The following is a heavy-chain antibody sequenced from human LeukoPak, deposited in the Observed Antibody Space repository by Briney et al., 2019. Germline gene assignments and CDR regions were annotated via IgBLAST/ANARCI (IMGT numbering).Heavy chain of an antibody. J-gene: IGHJ4*02. V-gene: IGHV3-23*01. CDR1: GFTFRSYA. D-gene: IGHD4-23*01. CDR3: ARDYGGSSPFDY. CDR2: IGGSDGKT. Sequence: PGGSLRLSCAASGFTFRSYAMSWVRQAPGNGLEWVSAIGGSDGKTYYADSVKGRFTISRDNAKNSLYLQMNSLRAEDTAVYYCARDYGGSSPFDYWGQGTLVTVSS.